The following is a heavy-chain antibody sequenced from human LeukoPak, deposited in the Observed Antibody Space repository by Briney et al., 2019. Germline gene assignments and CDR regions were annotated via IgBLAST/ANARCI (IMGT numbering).Heavy chain of an antibody. J-gene: IGHJ4*02. CDR3: AHQPGGSYSIDY. CDR2: FYYSGST. V-gene: IGHV4-39*01. Sequence: SETLSLTCTVSGGSISSTTSYWGWIRQPPGKGLEWVGSFYYSGSTSFNPSLKSGVTISADMSKNQFSLKLSSVTAADTAVYYCAHQPGGSYSIDYWGQGTLVTVSS. D-gene: IGHD1-26*01. CDR1: GGSISSTTSY.